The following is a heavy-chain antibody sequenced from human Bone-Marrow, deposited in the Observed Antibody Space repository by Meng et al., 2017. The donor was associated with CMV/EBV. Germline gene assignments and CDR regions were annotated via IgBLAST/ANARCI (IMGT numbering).Heavy chain of an antibody. CDR3: AHAYDDFWSGYYLGAFDI. CDR1: GFSLNTSGVS. V-gene: IGHV2-5*01. J-gene: IGHJ3*02. Sequence: SGPTLVKPTQTLTLTCTFSGFSLNTSGVSVGWIRQPPGKALEWLALIDWKDDKRYSPSLQTRLTVTKDTSTNEVVLTMTNMDAVDTGTYFCAHAYDDFWSGYYLGAFDIWGQGKLVTVSS. D-gene: IGHD3-3*01. CDR2: IDWKDDK.